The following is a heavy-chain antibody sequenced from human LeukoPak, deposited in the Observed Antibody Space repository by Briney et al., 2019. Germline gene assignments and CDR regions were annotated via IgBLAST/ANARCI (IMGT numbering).Heavy chain of an antibody. J-gene: IGHJ6*02. CDR2: IHHTGST. CDR1: GGSLSSYY. Sequence: SETLSLTCTVSGGSLSSYYWSWIRQPPGKGLEWIGNIHHTGSTYYNPSLKSRVTMSVDTSKNQLSLKLIYVNAADTAVYYCARDDRIAVAGSYYYYGMDVWGQGTTVTVSS. D-gene: IGHD6-19*01. V-gene: IGHV4-59*08. CDR3: ARDDRIAVAGSYYYYGMDV.